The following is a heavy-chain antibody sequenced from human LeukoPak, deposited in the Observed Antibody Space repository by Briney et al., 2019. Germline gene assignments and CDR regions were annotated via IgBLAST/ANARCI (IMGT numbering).Heavy chain of an antibody. Sequence: GESLRLSCAASGFTFSSYSINWVRQAPGKGLEWVSSISSSSSYIYYADSVKGRFTISRDNAKNSLYLQMNSLRAEDTAVYYCARDQVYSGYDFFDYWGQGTLVTVSS. J-gene: IGHJ4*02. D-gene: IGHD5-12*01. V-gene: IGHV3-21*01. CDR1: GFTFSSYS. CDR3: ARDQVYSGYDFFDY. CDR2: ISSSSSYI.